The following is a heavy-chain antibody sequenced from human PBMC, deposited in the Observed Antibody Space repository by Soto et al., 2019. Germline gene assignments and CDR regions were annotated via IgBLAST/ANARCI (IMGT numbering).Heavy chain of an antibody. V-gene: IGHV4-31*03. CDR1: DGTISSGGDY. CDR3: ARGPTVTTKDFDY. D-gene: IGHD4-4*01. J-gene: IGHJ4*02. Sequence: SETNCLTSSVSDGTISSGGDYWSWIHQHPGKGLEWIGYIYYSGSTYYNPSLKSRVTISVDTSKNQFSLKLSSVTAADTAVYYCARGPTVTTKDFDYWGQGTLVTVSS. CDR2: IYYSGST.